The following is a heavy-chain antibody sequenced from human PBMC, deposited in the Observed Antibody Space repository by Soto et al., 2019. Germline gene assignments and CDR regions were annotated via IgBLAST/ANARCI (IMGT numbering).Heavy chain of an antibody. CDR3: ATDRYCSSTSCLFDAFDI. CDR1: GYTLTELS. V-gene: IGHV1-24*01. CDR2: FDPEDGET. D-gene: IGHD2-2*01. Sequence: ASVKVSCKVSGYTLTELSMHWVRQAPGKGLEWMGGFDPEDGETIYAQKFQGRVTMTEDTSTDTAYMELSSLRSEDTAVYYCATDRYCSSTSCLFDAFDIWGQGAMVTV. J-gene: IGHJ3*02.